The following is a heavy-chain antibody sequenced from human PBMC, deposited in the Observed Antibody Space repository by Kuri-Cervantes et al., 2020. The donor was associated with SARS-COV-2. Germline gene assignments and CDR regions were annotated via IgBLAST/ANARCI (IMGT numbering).Heavy chain of an antibody. Sequence: SETLSLTCTVSGGSISSGDYYWSWIRQPPGKCLEWIGYIYYSGSTYYNPSLKSRVTISVDTSKNQFSLKLSSVTATDTAVYYCAKGWGGYCSSTSCYYYYYGMDVWGQGTTVTVSS. CDR1: GGSISSGDYY. J-gene: IGHJ6*02. CDR2: IYYSGST. V-gene: IGHV4-30-4*01. D-gene: IGHD2-2*01. CDR3: AKGWGGYCSSTSCYYYYYGMDV.